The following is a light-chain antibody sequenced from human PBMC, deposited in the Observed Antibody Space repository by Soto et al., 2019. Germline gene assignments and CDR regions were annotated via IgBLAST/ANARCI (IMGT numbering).Light chain of an antibody. Sequence: DIQMTQSPSAMSASVGDRVTITCRASQGIVNYLAWFQQKPGKVPKRLIYGASNLQSGVPSRFSGSGSGTEFTFTISSLQPEDFATYYCLQHHSYPLTFGGGTKVEIK. CDR3: LQHHSYPLT. V-gene: IGKV1-17*03. CDR1: QGIVNY. J-gene: IGKJ4*01. CDR2: GAS.